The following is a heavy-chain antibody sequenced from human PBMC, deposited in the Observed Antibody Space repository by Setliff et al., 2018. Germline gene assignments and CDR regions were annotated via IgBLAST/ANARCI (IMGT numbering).Heavy chain of an antibody. CDR3: ARSINGYQQRYDF. D-gene: IGHD3-16*01. V-gene: IGHV3-48*03. Sequence: GESLKISCAASGFFFRSYEMNRVRQTPGKGLEWVSYINSGGTKIYYADSVEGRFTISRDNGKNSLFLQMNSVRAEDTAVYYCARSINGYQQRYDFWGQGALVTVSS. CDR1: GFFFRSYE. J-gene: IGHJ4*02. CDR2: INSGGTKI.